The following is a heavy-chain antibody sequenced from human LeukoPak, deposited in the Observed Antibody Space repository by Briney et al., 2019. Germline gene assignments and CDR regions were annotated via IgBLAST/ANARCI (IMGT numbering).Heavy chain of an antibody. CDR3: ARIHYDYVWGSYRPYIDY. CDR2: MNPNSGNT. CDR1: GYTFTSYD. V-gene: IGHV1-8*01. D-gene: IGHD3-16*02. Sequence: GASVKVSCKASGYTFTSYDINWVRQATGQGLEWMGWMNPNSGNTGYAQKFQGRVTMTRNTSISTAYMELSSLRSEDTAVYYCARIHYDYVWGSYRPYIDYWGQGTLVTVSS. J-gene: IGHJ4*02.